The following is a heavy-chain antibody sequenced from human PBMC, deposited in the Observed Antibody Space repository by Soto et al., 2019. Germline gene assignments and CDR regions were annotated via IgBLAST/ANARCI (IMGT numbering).Heavy chain of an antibody. Sequence: PSETLSLTCTVSGGSISSSSYYWGWIRQHPEKRMERIGSIYYSGNTYYNPSLKNRVTISVDTSKNQFSLKLCSVTAADTAVYYCARLVIGSTDGYNLWGYYYYGMDVWGQGTTVTVSS. CDR2: IYYSGNT. CDR3: ARLVIGSTDGYNLWGYYYYGMDV. CDR1: GGSISSSSYY. D-gene: IGHD5-12*01. V-gene: IGHV4-39*01. J-gene: IGHJ6*02.